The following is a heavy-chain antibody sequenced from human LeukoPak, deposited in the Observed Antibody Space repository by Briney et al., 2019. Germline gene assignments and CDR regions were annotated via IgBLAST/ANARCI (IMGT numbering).Heavy chain of an antibody. J-gene: IGHJ3*01. CDR1: GASISSYY. CDR3: ANADRYCSSGSCPVPDAFDF. Sequence: SETLSLTCSVSGASISSYYWTWIRQPPGKGLEWIGYIYHSGSTYYNPSLKSRVTISVDRSKNQFSLKLSSVTAADTAVYYCANADRYCSSGSCPVPDAFDFWGQGTMVTVSS. CDR2: IYHSGST. V-gene: IGHV4-59*12. D-gene: IGHD2-15*01.